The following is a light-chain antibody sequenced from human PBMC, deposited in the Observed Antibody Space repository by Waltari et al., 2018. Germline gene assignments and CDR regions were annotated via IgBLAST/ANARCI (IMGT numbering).Light chain of an antibody. CDR2: DAS. V-gene: IGKV3-11*01. CDR1: QSVRTY. Sequence: EILLTQSPATLSLSPGERATLYCRARQSVRTYLAWYQHKPGQAPRLLMYDASNRATDVPARFRGRGSGTDFTLTISSLQPEDFAVYYCQERSHWPAGAFGGGTRVEI. CDR3: QERSHWPAGA. J-gene: IGKJ4*01.